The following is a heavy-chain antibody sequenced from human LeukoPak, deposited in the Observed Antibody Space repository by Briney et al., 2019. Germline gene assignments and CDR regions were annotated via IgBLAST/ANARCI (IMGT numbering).Heavy chain of an antibody. V-gene: IGHV3-30*18. J-gene: IGHJ4*02. D-gene: IGHD6-13*01. CDR1: GFTFSSYG. CDR3: AKDSSSWYSSVYFDY. CDR2: ISYDGSNK. Sequence: GGSLRLSCAASGFTFSSYGMHWVRQAPGKGLEWVAVISYDGSNKYYADSVKGRFTISRDNSKNTLYLQMNSLRAEDTAVYYCAKDSSSWYSSVYFDYWGQGTLVTVSS.